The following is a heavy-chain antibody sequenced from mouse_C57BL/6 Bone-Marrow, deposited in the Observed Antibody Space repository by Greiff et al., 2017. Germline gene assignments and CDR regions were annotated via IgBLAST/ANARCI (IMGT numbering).Heavy chain of an antibody. CDR3: ARYYGSSYLYVDV. V-gene: IGHV1-69*01. CDR1: GYTFTSYW. CDR2: IDPSDNYT. D-gene: IGHD1-1*01. Sequence: QVQLQQPGAELVMPGASVKLSCKASGYTFTSYWMHWVKQRPGQGLEWIGEIDPSDNYTNYNQKFKGKSTLTVDQSSSTAYMQLSSLPSEDSAVYYCARYYGSSYLYVDVWGTGTTVTVSS. J-gene: IGHJ1*03.